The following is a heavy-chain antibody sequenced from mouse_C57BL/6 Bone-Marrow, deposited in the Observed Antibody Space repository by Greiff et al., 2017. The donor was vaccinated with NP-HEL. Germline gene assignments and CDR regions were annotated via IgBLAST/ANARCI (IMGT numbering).Heavy chain of an antibody. Sequence: QVQLQQSGAELARPGASVKLSCKASGYTFTSYGISWVKQRTGQGLEWIGEIYPRSGNTYYNEKFKGKATLTADKSSSTAYMELRSLTSEDSAVYFCARSKAYYSNYVTFAYWGQVTLVTVSA. V-gene: IGHV1-81*01. CDR1: GYTFTSYG. J-gene: IGHJ3*01. CDR3: ARSKAYYSNYVTFAY. D-gene: IGHD2-5*01. CDR2: IYPRSGNT.